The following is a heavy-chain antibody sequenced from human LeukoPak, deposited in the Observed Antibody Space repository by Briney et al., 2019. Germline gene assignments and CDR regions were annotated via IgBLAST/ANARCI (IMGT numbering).Heavy chain of an antibody. CDR3: ARERNWFDP. J-gene: IGHJ5*02. CDR1: GGSIGSYY. Sequence: PSETLSLTCTVSGGSIGSYYWSWIRQPPGKGLEWIGYIYYSGSTNYNPSLKSRVTISVDTSKNQFSLKLSSVTAADTAVYYCARERNWFDPWGQGTLVTVSS. V-gene: IGHV4-59*01. CDR2: IYYSGST.